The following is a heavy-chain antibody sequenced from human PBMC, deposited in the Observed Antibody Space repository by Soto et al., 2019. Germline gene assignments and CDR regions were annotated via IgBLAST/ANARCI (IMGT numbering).Heavy chain of an antibody. CDR2: MHYSGST. D-gene: IGHD2-15*01. CDR1: GGSISGSY. V-gene: IGHV4-59*01. J-gene: IGHJ4*02. CDR3: TKYRRTAAEGYSFDY. Sequence: SETLSLTCTVSGGSISGSYWSWIRQTPGKVLEWVGYMHYSGSTNYNPSLKSRVTMSVDSAKNQFSLQLSSVTAADTAVYFCTKYRRTAAEGYSFDYWGQGPPVPVCS.